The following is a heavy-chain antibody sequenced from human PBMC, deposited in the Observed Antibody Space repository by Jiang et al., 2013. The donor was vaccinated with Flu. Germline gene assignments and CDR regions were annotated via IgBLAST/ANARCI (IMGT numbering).Heavy chain of an antibody. CDR2: IWYDGSNK. J-gene: IGHJ3*02. Sequence: PGKGRGVVAVIWYDGSNKYYADSVKGRFTISRDNSKNTLYLQMNSLRAEDTAVYYCARDLIRGSSGWYWDAFDIWGQGTMVTVSS. CDR3: ARDLIRGSSGWYWDAFDI. V-gene: IGHV3-33*01. D-gene: IGHD6-19*01.